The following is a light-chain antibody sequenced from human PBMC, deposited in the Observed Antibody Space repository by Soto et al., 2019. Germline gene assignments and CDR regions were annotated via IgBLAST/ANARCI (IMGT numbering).Light chain of an antibody. CDR1: QSISSY. J-gene: IGKJ1*01. CDR3: QQSYSTPWW. V-gene: IGKV1-39*01. CDR2: AAS. Sequence: DIQMTQSPSSLSASVGDRVTITCRASQSISSYLNWYQQKPGKAPKLLIYAASSLRSGVPSRFSGSGSGTDFTLTISSLQPEDFATYYCQQSYSTPWWFGQGTKVDIK.